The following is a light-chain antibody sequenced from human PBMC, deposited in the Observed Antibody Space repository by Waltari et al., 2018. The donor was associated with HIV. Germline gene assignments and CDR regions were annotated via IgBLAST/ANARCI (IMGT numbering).Light chain of an antibody. Sequence: NFMLTQPHPAPESPGKTVTIPCTRSSGSIASNYVQWYQHRPGRSPTTVIFDDNQRPSGGPAMFARSLDSYTHSASLTIAGLKTEDVDTYFCQSYDSSNSEVMFGGGTELT. V-gene: IGLV6-57*01. CDR3: QSYDSSNSEVM. CDR2: DDN. CDR1: SGSIASNY. J-gene: IGLJ3*02.